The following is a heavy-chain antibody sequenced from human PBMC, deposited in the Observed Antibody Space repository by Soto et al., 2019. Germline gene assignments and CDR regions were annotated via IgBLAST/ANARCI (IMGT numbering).Heavy chain of an antibody. D-gene: IGHD3-16*01. CDR3: AGDPYCYASDY. Sequence: GGSLRLSCAASGFSFSDHYMTWIRQAPGKGLEWISYISDSGSDIYYADSVKGRFTVSRDNAKNSLYLQMSSLRAEDTAVYYCAGDPYCYASDYWGQGTLVTVSS. CDR1: GFSFSDHY. J-gene: IGHJ4*02. V-gene: IGHV3-11*01. CDR2: ISDSGSDI.